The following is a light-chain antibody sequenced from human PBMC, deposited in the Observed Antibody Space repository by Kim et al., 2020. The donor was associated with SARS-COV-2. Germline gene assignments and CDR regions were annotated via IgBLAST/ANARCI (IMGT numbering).Light chain of an antibody. Sequence: SYELTQLPSVSVSPEQTASITCSGDKLGDKYACWYQQTPGQSPVLVIYQDSKRPSGIPERFSGSNSGNTATLPISGTQAMDEADYYCPAWDSSTASVFG. J-gene: IGLJ7*01. CDR3: PAWDSSTASV. CDR1: KLGDKY. V-gene: IGLV3-1*01. CDR2: QDS.